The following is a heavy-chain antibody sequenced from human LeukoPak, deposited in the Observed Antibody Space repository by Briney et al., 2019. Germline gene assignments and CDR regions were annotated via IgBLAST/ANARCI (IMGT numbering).Heavy chain of an antibody. V-gene: IGHV3-23*01. CDR1: GFTFSSYA. J-gene: IGHJ1*01. CDR2: ISGSGGST. Sequence: GGSLRLSCAASGFTFSSYAMSWVRQAPGKGLEWVSAISGSGGSTYYADSVKGRFTISRDNSKNTLYLQMNSLRAEDTAVYYCAKDLSLATVNLYFQHWGQGTLVTVSS. D-gene: IGHD5-24*01. CDR3: AKDLSLATVNLYFQH.